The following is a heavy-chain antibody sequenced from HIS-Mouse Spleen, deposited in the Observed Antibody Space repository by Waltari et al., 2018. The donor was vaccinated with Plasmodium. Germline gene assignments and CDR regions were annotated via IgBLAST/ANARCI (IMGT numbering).Heavy chain of an antibody. Sequence: QVQLQQWGAGLLKPSETLSLTCPVYGGSFSGYYWSWIRQPPGKGLEWIGEINHSGSTNYNPSLKSRVTISVDTSKNQFSLKLSSVTAADTAVYYCARAYYDFWSGYHFDYWGQGTLVTVSS. CDR2: INHSGST. V-gene: IGHV4-34*01. CDR1: GGSFSGYY. J-gene: IGHJ4*02. D-gene: IGHD3-3*01. CDR3: ARAYYDFWSGYHFDY.